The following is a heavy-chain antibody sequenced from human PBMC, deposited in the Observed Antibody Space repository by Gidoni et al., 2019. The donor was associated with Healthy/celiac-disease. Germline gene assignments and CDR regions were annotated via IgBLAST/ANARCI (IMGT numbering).Heavy chain of an antibody. J-gene: IGHJ5*02. Sequence: QLQLQESGPGLVKPSETLSLTCTVSGGSISSSSYYWGWIRQPPGKGLEWIGSIYYSGSTYYNPSLKSRVTISVDTSKNQFSLKLSSVTAADTAVYYCARRGGTTVTTNWFDPWGQGTLVTVSS. CDR3: ARRGGTTVTTNWFDP. CDR2: IYYSGST. D-gene: IGHD4-17*01. V-gene: IGHV4-39*01. CDR1: GGSISSSSYY.